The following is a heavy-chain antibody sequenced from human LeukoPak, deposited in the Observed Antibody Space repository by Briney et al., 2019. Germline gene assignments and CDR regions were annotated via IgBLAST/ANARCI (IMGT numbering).Heavy chain of an antibody. J-gene: IGHJ5*01. V-gene: IGHV4-34*01. Sequence: PSETLSLTCGVYDGSLSDYHWSWIRQPPGKGLEWIGEINYSGSTNYNPSLKSRVIILLDTSKNQFSLNLSSVTAADTAVYYCARRPRGIIIKSWFDSWGQGTLVTVSS. CDR2: INYSGST. D-gene: IGHD3-10*01. CDR3: ARRPRGIIIKSWFDS. CDR1: DGSLSDYH.